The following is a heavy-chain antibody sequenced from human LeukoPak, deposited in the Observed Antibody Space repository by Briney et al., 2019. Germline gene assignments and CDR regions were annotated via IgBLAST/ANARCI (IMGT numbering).Heavy chain of an antibody. CDR1: GLTFRRYE. J-gene: IGHJ1*01. CDR3: ARESSSDNDDYYHNPEYLQH. CDR2: ISSSGNII. D-gene: IGHD3-10*01. V-gene: IGHV3-48*03. Sequence: GGSLRLSCAASGLTFRRYEMNWVRQAPGKGLEWIAYISSSGNIIYYSDSVKGRFTISRGNANSSLYLQMNSLSAEDTAVYYCARESSSDNDDYYHNPEYLQHWGQGTLVTVSS.